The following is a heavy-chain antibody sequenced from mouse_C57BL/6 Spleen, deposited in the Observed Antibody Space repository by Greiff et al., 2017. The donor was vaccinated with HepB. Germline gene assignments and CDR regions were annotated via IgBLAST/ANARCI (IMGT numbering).Heavy chain of an antibody. CDR2: ISDGGSYT. J-gene: IGHJ2*01. Sequence: EVKLMESGGGLVKPGGSLKLSCAASGFTFSSYAMSWVRQTPEKRLEWVATISDGGSYTYYPDNVKGRFTISRDNAKNNLYLQMSHLKSDDTAMYYCARVDYEMNYFDYWGQGTTLAVSS. CDR3: ARVDYEMNYFDY. V-gene: IGHV5-4*03. D-gene: IGHD2-4*01. CDR1: GFTFSSYA.